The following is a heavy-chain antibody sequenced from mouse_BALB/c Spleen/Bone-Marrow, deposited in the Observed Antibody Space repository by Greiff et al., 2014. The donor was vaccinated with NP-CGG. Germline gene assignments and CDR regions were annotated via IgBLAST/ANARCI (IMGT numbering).Heavy chain of an antibody. J-gene: IGHJ4*01. Sequence: VHVKQSGGGLVQPGGSRKLSCAASGFTFSSFGMHWVRQAPEKGLEGVAYISGGSSIIYYADPVKGRFTISRDNPKNTLFLQMTSLRSEDTAIYYCARKDYFGYAAMDYWGQGTSVTVSS. CDR3: ARKDYFGYAAMDY. V-gene: IGHV5-17*02. CDR2: ISGGSSII. D-gene: IGHD1-2*01. CDR1: GFTFSSFG.